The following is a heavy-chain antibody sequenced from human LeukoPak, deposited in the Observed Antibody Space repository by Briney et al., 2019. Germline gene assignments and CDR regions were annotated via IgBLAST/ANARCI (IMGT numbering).Heavy chain of an antibody. CDR2: INHSGST. Sequence: KPSETLSLTCAVYGGSFRGYYWSWIRQPPGKGLEWIGEINHSGSTNYNPSLKSRVTISVDTSKNQFSPKLSSVTAADTAVYYCARSARYCSSTSCYWSWFDPWGQGTLVTVSS. D-gene: IGHD2-2*01. CDR3: ARSARYCSSTSCYWSWFDP. CDR1: GGSFRGYY. V-gene: IGHV4-34*01. J-gene: IGHJ5*02.